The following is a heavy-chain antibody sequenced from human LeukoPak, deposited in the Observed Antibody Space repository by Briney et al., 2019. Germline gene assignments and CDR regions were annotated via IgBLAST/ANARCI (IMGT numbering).Heavy chain of an antibody. CDR1: GFTFDDYA. J-gene: IGHJ3*02. Sequence: QSGGSLRLSCAASGFTFDDYAMHWVRQAPGKGLEWVSDISWNSGSIGYADSVKGRFTISRDNAKNSLYLQMNSLRAEDTALYYCAKAGIAAAGADAFDIWGQGTLVTVSS. V-gene: IGHV3-9*01. D-gene: IGHD6-13*01. CDR3: AKAGIAAAGADAFDI. CDR2: ISWNSGSI.